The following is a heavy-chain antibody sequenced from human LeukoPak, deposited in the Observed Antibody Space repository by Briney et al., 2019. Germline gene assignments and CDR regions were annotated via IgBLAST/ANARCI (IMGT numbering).Heavy chain of an antibody. J-gene: IGHJ4*02. D-gene: IGHD4-17*01. CDR3: AKGPKGAYGDFFDY. Sequence: GGSLRLSCAASGFTFSSYAMSWVRQAPGKGREWVSAISGSGGSTYYADSVKGRFTISRDNSKNKLYLQMNSLRAEDTAVYYCAKGPKGAYGDFFDYWGQGTLVTVSS. V-gene: IGHV3-23*01. CDR2: ISGSGGST. CDR1: GFTFSSYA.